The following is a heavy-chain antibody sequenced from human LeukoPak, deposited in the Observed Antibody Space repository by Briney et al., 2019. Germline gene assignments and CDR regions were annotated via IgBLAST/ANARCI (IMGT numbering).Heavy chain of an antibody. CDR1: GFTFSSYG. Sequence: PGGSLRLSCAASGFTFSSYGMHWVRQAPGKGLEWVAFILYDGSNKYYADSVKGRFTISRDNSKNTLYLQMNSLRAEDTAVYYCASTPEYYYDSSGYLYYYYGMDVWGQGTTVTVSS. D-gene: IGHD3-22*01. CDR3: ASTPEYYYDSSGYLYYYYGMDV. J-gene: IGHJ6*02. V-gene: IGHV3-30*02. CDR2: ILYDGSNK.